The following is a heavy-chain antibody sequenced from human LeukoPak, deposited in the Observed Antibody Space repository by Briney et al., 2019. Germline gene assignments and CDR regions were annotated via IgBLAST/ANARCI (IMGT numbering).Heavy chain of an antibody. CDR1: GGSISSSLYF. D-gene: IGHD1-26*01. Sequence: PSETLSLTCSASGGSISSSLYFWGWIRQPPGKGLEWIGNIYYTGTTYYNPSLKSRVTISVDTSKNQFSLKLSSVTAADTAVYYCARSVLVGAIPAFDYWGQGTLVTVSS. CDR3: ARSVLVGAIPAFDY. CDR2: IYYTGTT. J-gene: IGHJ4*02. V-gene: IGHV4-39*01.